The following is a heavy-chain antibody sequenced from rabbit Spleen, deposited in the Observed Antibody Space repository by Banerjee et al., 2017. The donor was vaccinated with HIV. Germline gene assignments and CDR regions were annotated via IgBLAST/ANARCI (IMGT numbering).Heavy chain of an antibody. CDR2: AYAGSSGST. J-gene: IGHJ6*01. Sequence: QEQLVESRGGLVQPEESRTLRCTASGFSFNSGYDMCWVRQAPGKGLEWVACAYAGSSGSTYSATWAKGRFTCSKTSSTTVTLQMTRLTAADTATYFCARDTSSSFSSYGMDLWGQGTLVTVS. V-gene: IGHV1S45*01. CDR3: ARDTSSSFSSYGMDL. D-gene: IGHD1-1*01. CDR1: GFSFNSGYD.